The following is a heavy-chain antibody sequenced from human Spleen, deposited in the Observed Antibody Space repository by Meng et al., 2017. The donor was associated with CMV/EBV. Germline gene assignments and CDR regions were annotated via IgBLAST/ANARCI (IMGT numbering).Heavy chain of an antibody. CDR2: IHYSGSA. Sequence: GSLRLSCTVSGGSVSRGGYSWSWIRQPPGKGLEWIGNIHYSGSANYNPSLKSRVTISLDTSKKTFSFKLRSVTAADTAVYYCARYCSSTTCQDAFDIWGQGTMVTVSS. J-gene: IGHJ3*02. CDR3: ARYCSSTTCQDAFDI. D-gene: IGHD2/OR15-2a*01. V-gene: IGHV4-61*08. CDR1: GGSVSRGGYS.